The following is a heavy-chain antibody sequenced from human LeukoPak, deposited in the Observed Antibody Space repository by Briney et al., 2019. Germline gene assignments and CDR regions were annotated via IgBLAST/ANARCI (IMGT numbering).Heavy chain of an antibody. CDR2: IIPIFGTA. Sequence: AASVKVSCKASGGTFSSYAISWVRQAPGQGLEWMGGIIPIFGTANYAQKFQGRVTITADESTSTAYMELSSLRSEDTAVYYCARVCSSTSCYPYGTTNYYYMDVWGKGTTVTVSS. CDR3: ARVCSSTSCYPYGTTNYYYMDV. V-gene: IGHV1-69*01. D-gene: IGHD2-2*01. CDR1: GGTFSSYA. J-gene: IGHJ6*03.